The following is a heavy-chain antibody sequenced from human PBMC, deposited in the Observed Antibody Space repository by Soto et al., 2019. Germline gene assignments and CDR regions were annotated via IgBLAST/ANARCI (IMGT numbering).Heavy chain of an antibody. V-gene: IGHV4-59*08. D-gene: IGHD5-18*01. J-gene: IGHJ4*02. CDR1: GGSISSYY. CDR2: IYYSGST. CDR3: ARRYGSCFDY. Sequence: QVQLQESGPGLVKPSETLSLTCTVSGGSISSYYWSWIRQPPGKGLEWIGYIYYSGSTNYNPSLKSRVTXXXDTSKXXXXLXLSSVTAADTAXYYCARRYGSCFDYWGQGTLVTVSS.